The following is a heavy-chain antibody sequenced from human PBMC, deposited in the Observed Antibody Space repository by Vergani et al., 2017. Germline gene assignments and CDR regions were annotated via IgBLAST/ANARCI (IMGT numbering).Heavy chain of an antibody. CDR3: AATYYYDSRGLFSFDY. V-gene: IGHV1-69*01. J-gene: IGHJ4*02. Sequence: QVQLVQSGAEVKKPGSSVKVSCKASGGTFSSYAISWVRQAPGQGLEWMGGIIPIFGTANYAQKFQGRVTITADESTSTAYMELGSLRSEDTAVYYCAATYYYDSRGLFSFDYWGQGTLVTVSS. CDR1: GGTFSSYA. CDR2: IIPIFGTA. D-gene: IGHD3-22*01.